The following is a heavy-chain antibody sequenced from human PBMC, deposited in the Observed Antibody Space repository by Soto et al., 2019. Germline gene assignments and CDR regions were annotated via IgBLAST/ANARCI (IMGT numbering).Heavy chain of an antibody. Sequence: PGGSLRLSCAASGFTFSSYWMSWVRQAPGKGLEWVANIKQDGSEKYYVDSVKGRFTISRDNAKNSLYLQMNSLRAEDTAVYYCARDPYYYDSTVAFDIWGQGTMVTV. CDR1: GFTFSSYW. CDR2: IKQDGSEK. J-gene: IGHJ3*02. CDR3: ARDPYYYDSTVAFDI. D-gene: IGHD3-22*01. V-gene: IGHV3-7*01.